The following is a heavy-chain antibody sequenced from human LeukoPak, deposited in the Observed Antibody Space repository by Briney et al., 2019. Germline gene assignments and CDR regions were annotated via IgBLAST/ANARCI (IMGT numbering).Heavy chain of an antibody. CDR3: ARHYKRSYQLLPCHYYYMDV. J-gene: IGHJ6*03. Sequence: PSETLSLTCAVSGGSISSYYWSWIRQPPGKGLEWIGYIYSSGSTNYTPSLKSRVTISVDTSKNHFSLKLSYVTAADTAVYYCARHYKRSYQLLPCHYYYMDVWGKGTTVTVSS. CDR2: IYSSGST. V-gene: IGHV4-4*09. D-gene: IGHD2-2*01. CDR1: GGSISSYY.